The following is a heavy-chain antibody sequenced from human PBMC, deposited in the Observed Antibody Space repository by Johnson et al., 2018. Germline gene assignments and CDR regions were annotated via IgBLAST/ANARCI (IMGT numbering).Heavy chain of an antibody. J-gene: IGHJ6*03. V-gene: IGHV4-59*01. D-gene: IGHD1-1*01. Sequence: QVQLQESGPGLVKPSETLSLTCTVSGGSISSYSWRWIRQPPGKGLAWIGYLYYSGSTHYTPPLKSRVTISVDTSKNQFSLKLSTVTAADTAVDYCARVAKTGYYYSMDGWGKGTTVTVSS. CDR2: LYYSGST. CDR3: ARVAKTGYYYSMDG. CDR1: GGSISSYS.